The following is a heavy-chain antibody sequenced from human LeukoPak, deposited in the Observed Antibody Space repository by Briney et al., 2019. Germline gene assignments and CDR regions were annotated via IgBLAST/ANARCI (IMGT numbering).Heavy chain of an antibody. CDR2: IKSDGSGI. CDR3: AGLDFGQDY. J-gene: IGHJ4*02. Sequence: PGGSLTLSCAASGFAFSNYWMHWVRQAPGKGLVWVSRIKSDGSGIAYADSVEGRFTISRDNAKKTLYLQMNSLRAEDTAMYYCAGLDFGQDYWGQGTLVTVSS. D-gene: IGHD3/OR15-3a*01. CDR1: GFAFSNYW. V-gene: IGHV3-74*01.